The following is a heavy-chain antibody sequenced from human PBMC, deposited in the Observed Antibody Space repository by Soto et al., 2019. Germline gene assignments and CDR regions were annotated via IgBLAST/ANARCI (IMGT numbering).Heavy chain of an antibody. V-gene: IGHV3-21*01. J-gene: IGHJ4*02. CDR2: ISSSSSYI. Sequence: GGSLRLSCAASGFTFSSYSMNWVRQAPGKGLEWVSSISSSSSYIYYADSVKGRFTISRDNAKNSLYLQMNSLRAEDTAVYYCARDPLSGGGEYYFDYWGQGTLVTVSS. D-gene: IGHD3-16*01. CDR1: GFTFSSYS. CDR3: ARDPLSGGGEYYFDY.